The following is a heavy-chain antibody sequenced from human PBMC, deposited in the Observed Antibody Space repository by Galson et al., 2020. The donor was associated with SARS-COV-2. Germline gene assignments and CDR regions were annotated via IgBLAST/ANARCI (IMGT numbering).Heavy chain of an antibody. Sequence: GESLKISCAASGFYVSNNYISLVRQAPGKGLEWVSTIYSSGSTYYADSVKGRFTISRDNSKNTVYLQMNSLRAEDTAVYHCARGSPDVFDVWGQGTMVTVSS. D-gene: IGHD1-26*01. CDR1: GFYVSNNY. CDR3: ARGSPDVFDV. J-gene: IGHJ3*01. V-gene: IGHV3-53*01. CDR2: IYSSGST.